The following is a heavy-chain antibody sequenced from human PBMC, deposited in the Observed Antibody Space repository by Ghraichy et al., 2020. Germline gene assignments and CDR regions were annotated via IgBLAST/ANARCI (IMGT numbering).Heavy chain of an antibody. V-gene: IGHV4-34*01. CDR1: GGSFSGYY. J-gene: IGHJ4*02. D-gene: IGHD5-12*01. Sequence: SETLSLTCAVYGGSFSGYYWSWIRQPPGKGLEWIGEINHSGSTNYNPSLKSRVTISVDTSKNQFSLKLSSVTAADTAVYYCAREYSGYGFDYWGQGTLVTVSS. CDR2: INHSGST. CDR3: AREYSGYGFDY.